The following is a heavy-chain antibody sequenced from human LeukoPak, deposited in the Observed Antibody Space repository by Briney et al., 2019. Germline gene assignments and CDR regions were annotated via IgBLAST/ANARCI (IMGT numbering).Heavy chain of an antibody. J-gene: IGHJ4*02. D-gene: IGHD6-6*01. V-gene: IGHV4-59*01. Sequence: KTSETLSLTCTVSGGSISSYYWSWIRQPPGKGLEWIGYIYYSGSTNYNPSLKSRVTISVDTSKNQFSLQLSSVTAADPAVYYCARDSSSSLLGVDYWGQGTLVTVSS. CDR2: IYYSGST. CDR3: ARDSSSSLLGVDY. CDR1: GGSISSYY.